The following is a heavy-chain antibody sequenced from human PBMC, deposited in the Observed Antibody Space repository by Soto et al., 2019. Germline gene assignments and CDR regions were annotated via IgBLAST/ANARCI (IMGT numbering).Heavy chain of an antibody. D-gene: IGHD1-26*01. V-gene: IGHV3-30*04. CDR1: GFTFSRYA. CDR3: ARSTNSAVADSSDF. CDR2: ISRDGSNK. J-gene: IGHJ4*02. Sequence: GGSLRLSCAASGFTFSRYAIHWVRQAPGKGLEWVAVISRDGSNKYYVDSVKGRFTISRDNSKNTLYLQMNSLRDEDTAVYYCARSTNSAVADSSDFWGQGTLVTVSS.